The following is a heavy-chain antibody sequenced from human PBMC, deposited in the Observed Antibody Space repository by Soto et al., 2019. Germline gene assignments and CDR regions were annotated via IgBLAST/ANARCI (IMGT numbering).Heavy chain of an antibody. V-gene: IGHV3-23*01. CDR1: GFAFSSYA. CDR2: INTDGTT. J-gene: IGHJ4*02. CDR3: AKSYYCDW. Sequence: EVQLLESGGGFLQPGGSLRLSCTASGFAFSSYAMSWVRQTSGKGLEWVSSINTDGTTYYTDSVRGRFTVSRDNSKNTLYLQMNSLRAEDTALYYCAKSYYCDWWGRGTLITVSS.